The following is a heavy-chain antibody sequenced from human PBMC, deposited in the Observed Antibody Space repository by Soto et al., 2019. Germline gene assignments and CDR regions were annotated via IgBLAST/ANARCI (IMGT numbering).Heavy chain of an antibody. J-gene: IGHJ4*02. CDR2: IYYSGST. V-gene: IGHV4-38-2*01. CDR3: ATSPLGYCTGGSCYEIQKFDF. D-gene: IGHD2-15*01. Sequence: PGGSLRLSCAASGFTFSSYAMSWVRQAPGKGLEWVASIYYSGSTYYNPSLKNRVSISIDTSRKQFALNLTSVTAADTALYFCATSPLGYCTGGSCYEIQKFDFWGQGILVTVSS. CDR1: GFTFSSYA.